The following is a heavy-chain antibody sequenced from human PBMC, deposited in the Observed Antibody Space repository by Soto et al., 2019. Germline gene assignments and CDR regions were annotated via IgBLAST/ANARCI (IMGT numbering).Heavy chain of an antibody. D-gene: IGHD3-22*01. CDR2: IIPMFGST. V-gene: IGHV1-69*13. CDR1: GGTLNNFA. CDR3: AGDRGYYASSAVCEH. J-gene: IGHJ4*02. Sequence: ASVKVSCKASGGTLNNFAISWMRQAPGQGLEWMGGIIPMFGSTNYAQKFQGRVTFTADDSTNIAYMELTSLRSEDTAIYFCAGDRGYYASSAVCEHWGQGTLVTVSS.